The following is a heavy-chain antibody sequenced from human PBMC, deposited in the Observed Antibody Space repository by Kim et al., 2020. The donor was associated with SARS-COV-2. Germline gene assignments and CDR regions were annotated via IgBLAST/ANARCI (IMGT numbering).Heavy chain of an antibody. CDR3: ARDSYYYDSRYSDDDAFDI. CDR2: ISSSSSYI. Sequence: GGSLRLSCAASGFTFSSYSMNWVRQAPGKGLEWVSSISSSSSYIYYADSVKGRFTISRDNAKNSLYLQMNSLRAEDTAVYYCARDSYYYDSRYSDDDAFDIWGQGTMVTVSS. D-gene: IGHD3-22*01. V-gene: IGHV3-21*01. CDR1: GFTFSSYS. J-gene: IGHJ3*02.